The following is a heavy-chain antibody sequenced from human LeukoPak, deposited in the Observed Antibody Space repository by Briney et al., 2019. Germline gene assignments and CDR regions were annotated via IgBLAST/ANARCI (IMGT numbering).Heavy chain of an antibody. D-gene: IGHD6-13*01. CDR2: IYYSGST. Sequence: SETLSLTCTVSGGSISSSNYFWGWIRQPPGKGLEWLGYIYYSGSTNYNPSLKSRVTISVDTSKNQFSLRLSSVTAADTAVYYCSRGIAAAGTRTGRMDVWGQGTTVTVSS. CDR1: GGSISSSNYF. J-gene: IGHJ6*02. CDR3: SRGIAAAGTRTGRMDV. V-gene: IGHV4-61*05.